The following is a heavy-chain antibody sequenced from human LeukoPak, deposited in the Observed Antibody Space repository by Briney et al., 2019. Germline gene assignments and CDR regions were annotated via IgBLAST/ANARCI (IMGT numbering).Heavy chain of an antibody. Sequence: PGGSLRLSCAASGFTFSSYGMHWVRQAPGKGLEWVSVIYSGGSTYYADSVKGRFTISRDNSKNTQYLQMNSLRAEDTAVYYCVCIKGARGGRWGQGTLVTVSS. J-gene: IGHJ4*02. D-gene: IGHD1-26*01. CDR1: GFTFSSYG. CDR3: VCIKGARGGR. CDR2: IYSGGST. V-gene: IGHV3-NL1*01.